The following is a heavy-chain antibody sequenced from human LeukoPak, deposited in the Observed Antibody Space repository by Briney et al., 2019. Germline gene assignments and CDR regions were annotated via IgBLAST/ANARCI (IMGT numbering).Heavy chain of an antibody. CDR3: ARVGYSSSLGGYYYYYMDV. Sequence: ASVKVSCKASGCTFTSYAMNWVRQAPGQGLEWMGWINTNTGNPTYAQGFTGRFVFSLDTSVSTAYLQISSLKAEDTAVYYCARVGYSSSLGGYYYYYMDVWGKGTTVTVSS. CDR2: INTNTGNP. J-gene: IGHJ6*03. D-gene: IGHD6-13*01. V-gene: IGHV7-4-1*02. CDR1: GCTFTSYA.